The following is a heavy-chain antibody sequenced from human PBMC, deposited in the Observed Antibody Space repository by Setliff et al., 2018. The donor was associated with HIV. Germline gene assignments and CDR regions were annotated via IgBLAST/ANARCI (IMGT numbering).Heavy chain of an antibody. CDR3: ARGLATSSRSSLVY. CDR1: GDSINNYY. D-gene: IGHD6-6*01. V-gene: IGHV4-59*01. J-gene: IGHJ4*02. Sequence: SETLSLTCTVSGDSINNYYWTWIRQPPGKGLEWIGYIYHSGGTKYNPSLESRVTISVDPSKKHFSLNLSSVTAADTAVYYCARGLATSSRSSLVYWGQGILVTVSS. CDR2: IYHSGGT.